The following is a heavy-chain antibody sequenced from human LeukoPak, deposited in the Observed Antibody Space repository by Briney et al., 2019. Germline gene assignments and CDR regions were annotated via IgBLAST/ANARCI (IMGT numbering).Heavy chain of an antibody. CDR1: GGSISSYY. V-gene: IGHV4-59*12. CDR3: ARGYYYDSSGSLIFDY. J-gene: IGHJ4*02. CDR2: IYYSGST. D-gene: IGHD3-22*01. Sequence: SETLSLTCTVSGGSISSYYWSWIRQPPGKGLEWIGYIYYSGSTNYNPSLKSRVTISVDTSKNQSSLKLSSVTAADTAVYYCARGYYYDSSGSLIFDYWGQGTLVTVSS.